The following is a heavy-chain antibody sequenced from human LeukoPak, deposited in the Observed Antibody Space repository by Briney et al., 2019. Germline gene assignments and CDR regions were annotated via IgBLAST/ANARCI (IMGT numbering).Heavy chain of an antibody. V-gene: IGHV3-30-3*01. D-gene: IGHD3-10*01. CDR2: ISYDGSNK. CDR1: GFTFSSYA. Sequence: PGGSLRLSCAASGFTFSSYAMHWVRQAPGKGLEWVAVISYDGSNKYYADSVKGRFTISRDNSKNTLYLQMNSLRAEDTAVYYCARDFLGVRGVILDFFAYWGQGTLVTVSS. J-gene: IGHJ4*02. CDR3: ARDFLGVRGVILDFFAY.